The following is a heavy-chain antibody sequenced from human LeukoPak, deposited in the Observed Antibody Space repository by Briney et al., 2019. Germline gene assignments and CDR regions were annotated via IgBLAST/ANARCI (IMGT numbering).Heavy chain of an antibody. V-gene: IGHV3-48*01. CDR3: ASRAFGTDSYYFDY. CDR1: GFTFSSYS. D-gene: IGHD3-10*01. J-gene: IGHJ4*02. CDR2: ISSSSSTI. Sequence: GGSLRLSCAASGFTFSSYSMNWVRQAPGKGLEWVSYISSSSSTIYYADSVKGRFTISRDNAKNSLYLQMNSLRAEDTAVYYCASRAFGTDSYYFDYWGQGTLVTVSS.